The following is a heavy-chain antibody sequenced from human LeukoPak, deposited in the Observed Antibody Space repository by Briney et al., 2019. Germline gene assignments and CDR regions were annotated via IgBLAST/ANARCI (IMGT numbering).Heavy chain of an antibody. CDR3: ARGRKVRYYGSGSYGSNNWLDP. Sequence: SETLSLTCNVSGGSISSGRYYWSWIRQPAGKVLEWIGRIYTRGSTNYNPSLKSRVTMSVDTSKNQFSLKLSSVTAADTAVYFCARGRKVRYYGSGSYGSNNWLDPWGQGTLVTVSS. J-gene: IGHJ5*02. V-gene: IGHV4-61*02. CDR1: GGSISSGRYY. D-gene: IGHD3-10*01. CDR2: IYTRGST.